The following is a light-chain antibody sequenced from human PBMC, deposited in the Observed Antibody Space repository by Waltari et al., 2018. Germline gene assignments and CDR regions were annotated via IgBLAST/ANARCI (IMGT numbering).Light chain of an antibody. CDR3: SSYTSSSTPYVV. CDR2: EVS. V-gene: IGLV2-14*01. J-gene: IGLJ2*01. Sequence: QSALTPPASVSGSPGQSITISCTGTSSDVGGYKYVPWYQQHPGKAPKLMLYEVSNRPSGVSNRVSGSKSGNTASLTISGLQAEDEADYYCSSYTSSSTPYVVFGGGTKLTVL. CDR1: SSDVGGYKY.